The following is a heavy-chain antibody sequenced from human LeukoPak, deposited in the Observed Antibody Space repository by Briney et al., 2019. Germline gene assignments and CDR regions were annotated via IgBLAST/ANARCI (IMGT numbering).Heavy chain of an antibody. CDR2: IKEDGSEK. D-gene: IGHD3-10*01. CDR1: GFTFSSNW. V-gene: IGHV3-7*01. Sequence: GGSLRLSCAASGFTFSSNWMSWVRQAPGKGLEWVANIKEDGSEKYYVDSVKGRFTISRDNGKNSLYLQMNSLRVEDTAVYYCAKLAKYFYGSETFYFFEHWGQGTPVTASS. CDR3: AKLAKYFYGSETFYFFEH. J-gene: IGHJ4*02.